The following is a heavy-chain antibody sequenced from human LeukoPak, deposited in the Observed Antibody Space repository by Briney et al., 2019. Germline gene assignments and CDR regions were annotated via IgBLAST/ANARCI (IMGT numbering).Heavy chain of an antibody. Sequence: GGSLRLSCAASDFTFSFYWMTWVRQAPGEGLEWVANILPDGSEKYYLDSVKSRFTISRDNPTNSLYLQINSLRAEDTALYYCARGGGLDVWGQGATVTVSS. CDR2: ILPDGSEK. J-gene: IGHJ6*02. CDR1: DFTFSFYW. CDR3: ARGGGLDV. V-gene: IGHV3-7*04.